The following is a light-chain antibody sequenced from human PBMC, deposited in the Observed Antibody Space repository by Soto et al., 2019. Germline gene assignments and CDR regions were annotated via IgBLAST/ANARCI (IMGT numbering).Light chain of an antibody. CDR2: GNS. CDR1: RSNIGAGFD. V-gene: IGLV1-40*01. Sequence: QAVVTQPPSVSGAPGQRVTISCTGTRSNIGAGFDVHWYQQLPGTAPKLLIYGNSNRPSGVPDRFSGSKSGTSASLAITGLQAEDEADYYCQSYDSSLSAYVVFGGGTKLTVL. J-gene: IGLJ2*01. CDR3: QSYDSSLSAYVV.